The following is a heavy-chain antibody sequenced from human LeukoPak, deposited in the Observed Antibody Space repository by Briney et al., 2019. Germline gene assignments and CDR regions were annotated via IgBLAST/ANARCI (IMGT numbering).Heavy chain of an antibody. CDR1: GFTFSSYA. Sequence: GGSLRLSCAASGFTFSSYAMSWVRQAPGKGLEWVSAISGSGGSTYYADSVKGRFTISRDNSKNTLYLQMNSLRAEDTAVYYCAKVSGANMVRGVHYGMDVWGQGTTVTVSS. D-gene: IGHD3-10*01. CDR3: AKVSGANMVRGVHYGMDV. J-gene: IGHJ6*02. V-gene: IGHV3-23*01. CDR2: ISGSGGST.